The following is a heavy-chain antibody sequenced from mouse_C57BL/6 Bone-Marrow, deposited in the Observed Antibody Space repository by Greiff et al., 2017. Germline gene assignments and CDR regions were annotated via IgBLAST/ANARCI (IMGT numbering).Heavy chain of an antibody. CDR3: VRHNSNYEDAMDY. Sequence: EVQLVESGGGLVQPKGSLKLSCAASGFSFNTYAMNWVRQAPGKGLEWVARIRSKSNNYATYYADSVKDRFTISRDDSESMLYLQMNNLKTEDTAMYYCVRHNSNYEDAMDYWGQGTSVTVSS. V-gene: IGHV10-1*01. J-gene: IGHJ4*01. CDR1: GFSFNTYA. CDR2: IRSKSNNYAT. D-gene: IGHD2-5*01.